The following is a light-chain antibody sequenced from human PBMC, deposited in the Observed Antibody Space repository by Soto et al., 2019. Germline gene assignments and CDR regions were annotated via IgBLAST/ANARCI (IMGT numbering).Light chain of an antibody. CDR2: GAS. V-gene: IGKV3D-15*01. CDR1: QSVSSK. CDR3: LHYSNWPPLT. J-gene: IGKJ4*01. Sequence: EIVMTQSPATLSLSPGERATLSCRASQSVSSKLAWYQQKPGQAPRLLIYGASTRATGIPARFSGSGSGTEFTLTISSLQSEDFAVYYCLHYSNWPPLTFGGGTKVEIK.